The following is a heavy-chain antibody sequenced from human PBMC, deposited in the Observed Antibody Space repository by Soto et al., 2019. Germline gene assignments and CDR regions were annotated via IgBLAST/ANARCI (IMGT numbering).Heavy chain of an antibody. CDR1: GFTFSGLG. CDR2: IRYDGSNI. V-gene: IGHV3-33*01. J-gene: IGHJ4*02. CDR3: ARDGVGHTTFFGYFDY. D-gene: IGHD1-26*01. Sequence: QVQLVESGGGVVQPGRSLRLSCAASGFTFSGLGMHWVRQAPGKGLEWVAVIRYDGSNIYDADAVKGRFTTSRDNSKDMLYLQMNSLRADDTAVYYCARDGVGHTTFFGYFDYWGQGTLVTVSS.